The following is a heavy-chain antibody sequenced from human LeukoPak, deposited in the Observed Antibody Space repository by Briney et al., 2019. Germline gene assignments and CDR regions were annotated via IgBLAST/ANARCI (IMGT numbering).Heavy chain of an antibody. CDR3: ARDMVRGVRYFRH. Sequence: GGSLRLSCAASGFTFSSYGMHWVRQAPGKGLEWVAVIWYDGSNKYYADSVKGRFTISRDNSKNTLYLQMNSLRAEDTAVYYCARDMVRGVRYFRHWGQGTLVTVSS. V-gene: IGHV3-33*01. D-gene: IGHD3-10*01. CDR2: IWYDGSNK. CDR1: GFTFSSYG. J-gene: IGHJ1*01.